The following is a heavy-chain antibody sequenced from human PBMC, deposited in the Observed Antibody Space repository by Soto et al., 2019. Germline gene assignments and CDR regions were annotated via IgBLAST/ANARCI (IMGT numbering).Heavy chain of an antibody. V-gene: IGHV1-18*04. D-gene: IGHD3-10*01. CDR1: GYNFSTYG. J-gene: IGHJ6*03. CDR2: IDVSSGDT. CDR3: ARLTTLSNPKYRYYIFMDI. Sequence: GASVKVSCKASGYNFSTYGVSWVRQAPGQGLEWMAWIDVSSGDTNFAQNFQGRLAVTTDTSTSTASMKLRGLRSDDTAVYYCARLTTLSNPKYRYYIFMDIWGEGTTVTVSS.